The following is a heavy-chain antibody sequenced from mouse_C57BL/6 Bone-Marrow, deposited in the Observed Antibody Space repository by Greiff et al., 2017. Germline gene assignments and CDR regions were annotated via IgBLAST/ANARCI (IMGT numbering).Heavy chain of an antibody. CDR1: GFNIKDDY. CDR3: TFDGPYYAMDD. J-gene: IGHJ4*01. D-gene: IGHD2-3*01. Sequence: EVQLQQSGAELVRPGASVKLSCTASGFNIKDDYMHWVKQRPEQGLEWIGWIDPENGDTEYASKFQGKATITADTSSNTAYLQLSSLTSEDTAVYYCTFDGPYYAMDDWGQGTSVTVSS. V-gene: IGHV14-4*01. CDR2: IDPENGDT.